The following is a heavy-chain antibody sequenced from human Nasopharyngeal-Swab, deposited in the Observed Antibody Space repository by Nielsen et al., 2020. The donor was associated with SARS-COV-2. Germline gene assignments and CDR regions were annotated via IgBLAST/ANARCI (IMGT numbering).Heavy chain of an antibody. V-gene: IGHV2-26*01. Sequence: WIRQPPGEAVEWLAHIFSNDKKSYNSSLKTRVTISKDTSKSQVVLTMTNMDPVDTATYYFARIVDYYGPGSFPFFDFWGQGIPVTVSS. CDR3: ARIVDYYGPGSFPFFDF. CDR2: IFSNDKK. J-gene: IGHJ4*02. D-gene: IGHD3-10*01.